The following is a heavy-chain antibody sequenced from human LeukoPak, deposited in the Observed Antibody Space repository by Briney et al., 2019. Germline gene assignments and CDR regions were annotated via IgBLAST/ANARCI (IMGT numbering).Heavy chain of an antibody. V-gene: IGHV4-34*01. CDR2: INHSGST. CDR3: ARERRLVGFDY. CDR1: GGSFSGYY. J-gene: IGHJ4*02. Sequence: SETLSLTCAVSGGSFSGYYWSWIRQPPGKGLEWIGEINHSGSTNYNPSLKSRVTISVDTSKNQFSLKLSSVTAADTAVYYCARERRLVGFDYWGQGTLVTVSS. D-gene: IGHD2-15*01.